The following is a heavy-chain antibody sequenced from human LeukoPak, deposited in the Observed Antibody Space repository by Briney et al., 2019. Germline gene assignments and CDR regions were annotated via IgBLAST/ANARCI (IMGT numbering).Heavy chain of an antibody. V-gene: IGHV3-21*01. CDR2: ISSSSSYI. Sequence: GGSLRLSCAASGFTFSSYSMNWVRQAPGKGLEWVSSISSSSSYIYYTDSVKGRFTISRDNAKNSLYLQMNSLRAEDTAVYYCAREEGGKLGIDYYFDYWGQGTLVTVSS. CDR3: AREEGGKLGIDYYFDY. CDR1: GFTFSSYS. J-gene: IGHJ4*02. D-gene: IGHD7-27*01.